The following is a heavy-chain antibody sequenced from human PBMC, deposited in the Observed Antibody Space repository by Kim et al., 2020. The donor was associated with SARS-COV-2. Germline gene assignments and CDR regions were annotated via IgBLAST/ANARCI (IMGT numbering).Heavy chain of an antibody. D-gene: IGHD5-12*01. Sequence: GGSLRLSCVASGFTFSNYWMYWVRQAPGKGLVWVSRINNDGSITSYADSVKGRFTISRDNAKNTLYLQVNSLRAEDTAVYYCGRGEMATIRDWGQGTLVTVSS. J-gene: IGHJ4*02. CDR2: INNDGSIT. V-gene: IGHV3-74*01. CDR3: GRGEMATIRD. CDR1: GFTFSNYW.